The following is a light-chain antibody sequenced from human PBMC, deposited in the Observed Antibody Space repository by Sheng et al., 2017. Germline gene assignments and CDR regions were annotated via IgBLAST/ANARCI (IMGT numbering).Light chain of an antibody. CDR3: QQSYTSPFT. CDR2: SAS. CDR1: RSISND. J-gene: IGKJ4*01. Sequence: DIQMTQSPSSLSASVGDRVTIFCRASRSISNDLNWYQQKPGXAPNLLMYSASTLHSGVPSRFTGMGSGXDFSLTINRLEPEDFATYFCQQSYTSPFTFGGGTKVEI. V-gene: IGKV1-39*01.